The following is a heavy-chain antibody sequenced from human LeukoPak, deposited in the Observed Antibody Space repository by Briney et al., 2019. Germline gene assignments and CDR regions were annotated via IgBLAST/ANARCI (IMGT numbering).Heavy chain of an antibody. Sequence: GGSLRLSCAASGFTFSRYTMNWVRQAPGKGLGWISTISSSSTYIYYADSVRGRFTISRDNTKSSLYLQMNSLRAEDAAVYYCERDGSAYYNENTGFRGEFDSWGQGALVTVSS. V-gene: IGHV3-21*01. D-gene: IGHD3-22*01. J-gene: IGHJ4*02. CDR3: ERDGSAYYNENTGFRGEFDS. CDR2: ISSSSTYI. CDR1: GFTFSRYT.